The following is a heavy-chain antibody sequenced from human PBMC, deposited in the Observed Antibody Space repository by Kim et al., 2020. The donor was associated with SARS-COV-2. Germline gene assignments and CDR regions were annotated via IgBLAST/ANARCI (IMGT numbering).Heavy chain of an antibody. V-gene: IGHV3-74*01. D-gene: IGHD5-18*01. CDR3: VRGGGYSYGYLDY. J-gene: IGHJ4*02. Sequence: YADSVKGRFTISRDRAKNTLYMQMNGLRAEDTAVYYCVRGGGYSYGYLDYWGQGTLVTVSS.